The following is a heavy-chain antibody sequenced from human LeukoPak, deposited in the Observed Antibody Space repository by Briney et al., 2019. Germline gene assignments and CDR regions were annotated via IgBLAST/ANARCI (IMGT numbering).Heavy chain of an antibody. J-gene: IGHJ2*01. CDR1: GFTFSSYAM. CDR3: ARDLHGGNSFTSDWYFDL. V-gene: IGHV4-4*02. D-gene: IGHD4-23*01. CDR2: IYHSGST. Sequence: GSLRLSCAASGFTFSSYAMGWVRQPPGKGLEWIGEIYHSGSTNYNPSPKSRVTISVDKSKNQFPLKLSSVTAADTAVYYCARDLHGGNSFTSDWYFDLWGRGTLVTVSS.